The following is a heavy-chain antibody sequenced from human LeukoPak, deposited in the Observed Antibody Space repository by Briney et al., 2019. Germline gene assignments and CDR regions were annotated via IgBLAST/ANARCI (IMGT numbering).Heavy chain of an antibody. CDR1: GGSISSSSYY. Sequence: SSETLSLTCTVSGGSISSSSYYWGWIRQPPGKGLEWIGSIYYSGSTYYNPSLKSRVTISVDTSKNQFSLKLSSVTAADTAVYYCARHPGWTENPNDAFDIWGQGTMVTVSS. J-gene: IGHJ3*02. V-gene: IGHV4-39*01. CDR3: ARHPGWTENPNDAFDI. CDR2: IYYSGST. D-gene: IGHD1-14*01.